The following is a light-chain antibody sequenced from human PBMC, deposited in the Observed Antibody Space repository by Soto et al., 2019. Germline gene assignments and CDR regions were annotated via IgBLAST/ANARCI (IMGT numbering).Light chain of an antibody. Sequence: EIALTQSPATLSLSPLERASLSCSASQSISNLLAWYQQKPGQAPRLLIYGASTRATGISARFSGSGSGTAFTLTISSLQSEDFAVYYCQQYNDWPRTFGQGTKVDIK. J-gene: IGKJ1*01. CDR2: GAS. CDR1: QSISNL. V-gene: IGKV3-15*01. CDR3: QQYNDWPRT.